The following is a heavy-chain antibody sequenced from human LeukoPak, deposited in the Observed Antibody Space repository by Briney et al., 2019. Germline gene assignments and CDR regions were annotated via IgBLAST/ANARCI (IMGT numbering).Heavy chain of an antibody. D-gene: IGHD3-10*01. CDR2: IYYSGST. Sequence: SETLSLTCAVYGGSFSAYYWSWIRQPPGKGLEWIGSIYYSGSTYYNPSLKSRVTISVDTSKNQFSLKLSSVTAADTAVYYCARRFGELFDWFDPWGQGTLVTVSS. V-gene: IGHV4-34*01. CDR3: ARRFGELFDWFDP. CDR1: GGSFSAYY. J-gene: IGHJ5*02.